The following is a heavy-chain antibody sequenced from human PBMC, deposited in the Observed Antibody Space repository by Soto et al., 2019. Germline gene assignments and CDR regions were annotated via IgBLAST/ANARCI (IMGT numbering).Heavy chain of an antibody. CDR1: GFTFRTYG. CDR2: ISNDGSET. J-gene: IGHJ5*02. D-gene: IGHD1-1*01. V-gene: IGHV3-30*18. Sequence: VQLVESGGGVVQPGRSQRLSCAASGFTFRTYGMHWVRQAPGQGLEWLAVISNDGSETYYADSVKGRFVISRDNSRNMLFLQMNSLRDEEAAMYYCAKYVEDTGWNVALDPWGQGTLVTVSS. CDR3: AKYVEDTGWNVALDP.